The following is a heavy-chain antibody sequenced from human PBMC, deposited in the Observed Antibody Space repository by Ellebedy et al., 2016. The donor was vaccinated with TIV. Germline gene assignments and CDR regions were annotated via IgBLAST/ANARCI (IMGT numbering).Heavy chain of an antibody. D-gene: IGHD1/OR15-1a*01. J-gene: IGHJ4*02. CDR3: ARDGALNIPNYFDY. Sequence: FTFSRDNSKNTLYLQMNSLRAEDTAVYYCARDGALNIPNYFDYWGQGTLVTVSS. V-gene: IGHV3-30*01.